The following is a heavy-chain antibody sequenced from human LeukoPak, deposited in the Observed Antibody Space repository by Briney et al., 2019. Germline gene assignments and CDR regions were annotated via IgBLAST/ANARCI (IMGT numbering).Heavy chain of an antibody. J-gene: IGHJ4*02. Sequence: GGSLRLSCAASGFTFSSYAMSWVRQAPGKGLEWVSAISGSGGSTYYADSVKGRFTTSRDNAKNSLYLQMNSLRAEDTAVYYCARDEIRYFDYWGQGTLVTVSS. D-gene: IGHD3-9*01. CDR3: ARDEIRYFDY. CDR2: ISGSGGST. V-gene: IGHV3-23*01. CDR1: GFTFSSYA.